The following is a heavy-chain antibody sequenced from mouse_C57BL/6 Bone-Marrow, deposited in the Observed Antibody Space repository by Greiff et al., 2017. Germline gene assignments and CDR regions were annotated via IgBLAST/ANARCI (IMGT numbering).Heavy chain of an antibody. CDR1: GFTFSDYY. Sequence: EVKVEESGGGLVQPGGSLKLSCAASGFTFSDYYMYWVRQTPEKRLEWVAYISNGGGSTYYPDTVKGRFTISRDNDKNTLYLQMSRLKSEDTAMYYCARLGLREGYYAMDYWGQGTSVTVSS. CDR2: ISNGGGST. V-gene: IGHV5-12*01. J-gene: IGHJ4*01. CDR3: ARLGLREGYYAMDY. D-gene: IGHD2-4*01.